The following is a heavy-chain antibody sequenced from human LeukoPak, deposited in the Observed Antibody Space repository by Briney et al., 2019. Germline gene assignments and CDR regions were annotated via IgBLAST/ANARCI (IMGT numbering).Heavy chain of an antibody. CDR3: ASTYDLWSGYPTLDY. Sequence: TGGSLRLSCAASGFTFSSYSMNWVRQAPGKGLEWVSSISSSSSYIYYADSVKGRFTISRDNAKNSLYLQMNSLRAEDTAVYYCASTYDLWSGYPTLDYWGQGTLVTVSS. D-gene: IGHD3-3*01. V-gene: IGHV3-21*01. CDR2: ISSSSSYI. CDR1: GFTFSSYS. J-gene: IGHJ4*02.